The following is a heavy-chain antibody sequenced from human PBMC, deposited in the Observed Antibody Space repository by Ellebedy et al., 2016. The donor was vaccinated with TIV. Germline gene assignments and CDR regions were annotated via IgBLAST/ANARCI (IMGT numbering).Heavy chain of an antibody. CDR2: ISYDGSNK. V-gene: IGHV3-30*18. Sequence: GESLKISXAASGFTFSSYGMHWVRQAPGKGLEWVAVISYDGSNKYYADSVKGRFTISRDNSKNTLYLQMNSLRAEDTAVYYCAKVGFTYYYDSSGSSSFDYWGQGTLVTVSS. CDR1: GFTFSSYG. J-gene: IGHJ4*02. CDR3: AKVGFTYYYDSSGSSSFDY. D-gene: IGHD3-22*01.